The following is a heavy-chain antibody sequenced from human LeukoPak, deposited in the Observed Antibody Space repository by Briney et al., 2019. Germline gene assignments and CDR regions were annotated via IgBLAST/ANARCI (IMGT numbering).Heavy chain of an antibody. CDR3: AKIGDPGSLPRAFDI. CDR1: GFTFSSYG. Sequence: GGSLRLSCAASGFTFSSYGMHWVRQAPGKGLEWVAVISYDGSNKYYADSVKGRFTISRDNSKNTLYLQMNSLRAEDTAVYYCAKIGDPGSLPRAFDIWGQGTMVTVSS. V-gene: IGHV3-30*18. D-gene: IGHD3-22*01. CDR2: ISYDGSNK. J-gene: IGHJ3*02.